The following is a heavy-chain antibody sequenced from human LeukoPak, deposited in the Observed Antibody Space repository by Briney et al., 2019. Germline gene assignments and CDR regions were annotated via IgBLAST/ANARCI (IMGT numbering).Heavy chain of an antibody. CDR1: GGSISSYY. V-gene: IGHV4-59*01. CDR2: IYYSGST. D-gene: IGHD7-27*01. CDR3: ARGVTGAYYFDY. J-gene: IGHJ4*02. Sequence: SETLSLTCTVSGGSISSYYWSWIRQPPGKGLEWIGYIYYSGSTNYNPSLMSRVTMSVDTSKNHFSLKLSSVTAADTAVYYCARGVTGAYYFDYWGQGTLVTVSS.